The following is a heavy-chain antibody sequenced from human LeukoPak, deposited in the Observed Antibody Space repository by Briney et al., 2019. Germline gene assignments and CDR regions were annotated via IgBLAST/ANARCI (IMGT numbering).Heavy chain of an antibody. Sequence: SSQTLSLTCTVSGGSISSGSYYWSWIRQPAGKGLEWIGRIYTSGSTNYNPSLKSRVTISVDTSKNQFSLKLSSVTAADTAVYYWAFYTIFGGAPDYGGQGPLATVS. CDR3: AFYTIFGGAPDY. J-gene: IGHJ4*02. V-gene: IGHV4-61*02. D-gene: IGHD3-3*01. CDR2: IYTSGST. CDR1: GGSISSGSYY.